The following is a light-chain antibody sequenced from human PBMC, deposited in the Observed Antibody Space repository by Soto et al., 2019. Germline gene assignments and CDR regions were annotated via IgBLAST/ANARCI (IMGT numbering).Light chain of an antibody. CDR1: QTISSW. J-gene: IGKJ4*01. V-gene: IGKV1-39*01. CDR2: VAS. CDR3: QQSSSTPQT. Sequence: IHMTQSPSTLSGSVGDRVTITCRASQTISSWLAWYQQKPGKAPKLLINVASTLQSGVPSRFSGSGSGTDFTLAISSLQPEDFATYYCQQSSSTPQTFGGGTKVDIK.